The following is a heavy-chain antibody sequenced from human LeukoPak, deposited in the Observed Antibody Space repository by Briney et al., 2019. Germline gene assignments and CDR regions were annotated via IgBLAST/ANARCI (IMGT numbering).Heavy chain of an antibody. CDR2: IRYDGSNK. Sequence: PGGSLRLSCAASGFTFDDYAMHWVRQAPGKGLEWVAFIRYDGSNKYYADSVKGRFTISRDNSKNTLYLQMNSLRAEDTAVYYCAKVIFSYGDLDYWGQGTLVTVSS. D-gene: IGHD4-17*01. CDR1: GFTFDDYA. J-gene: IGHJ4*02. CDR3: AKVIFSYGDLDY. V-gene: IGHV3-30*02.